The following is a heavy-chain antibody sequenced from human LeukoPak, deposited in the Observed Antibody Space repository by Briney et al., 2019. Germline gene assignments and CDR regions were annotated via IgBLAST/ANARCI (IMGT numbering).Heavy chain of an antibody. CDR2: INHSGST. J-gene: IGHJ4*02. D-gene: IGHD3-3*01. V-gene: IGHV4-34*01. CDR3: ARHRDYDFWSGY. CDR1: GGSFSGYY. Sequence: SETLSLTCAVYGGSFSGYYWSWIRQPPGKGLEWIGEINHSGSTNYNPSLKSRVTISVDTSKNQFSLKLSSVTAADTAVYYCARHRDYDFWSGYWGQGTLVTVSP.